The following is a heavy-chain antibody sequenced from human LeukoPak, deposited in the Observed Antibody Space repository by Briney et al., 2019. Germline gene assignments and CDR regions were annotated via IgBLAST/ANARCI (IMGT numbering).Heavy chain of an antibody. CDR3: ARGLENRPDSDY. V-gene: IGHV1-2*02. CDR1: GYTFTGYY. Sequence: ASVKVSFKASGYTFTGYYLHWLRQAPGQGLEWMGWINSNSGGIHYAQKFQGRVSMTRDTSVSTAYMELSRLKSDDTAVYYCARGLENRPDSDYWGQGTLVTVSS. D-gene: IGHD1-1*01. J-gene: IGHJ4*02. CDR2: INSNSGGI.